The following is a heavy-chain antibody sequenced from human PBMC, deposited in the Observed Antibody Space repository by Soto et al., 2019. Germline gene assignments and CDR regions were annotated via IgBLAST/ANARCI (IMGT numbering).Heavy chain of an antibody. CDR1: GFTFGDYA. V-gene: IGHV3-49*03. Sequence: GGSLRLSCTASGFTFGDYAMSWFRQAPGKGLEWVGFIRSKAYGGTTEYAASVKGRFTISRDDSKSIAYLQMNSLKTEDTAVYYCTRGWRYYYDSSGYYLDDYWGQGTLVTVSS. CDR2: IRSKAYGGTT. D-gene: IGHD3-22*01. J-gene: IGHJ4*02. CDR3: TRGWRYYYDSSGYYLDDY.